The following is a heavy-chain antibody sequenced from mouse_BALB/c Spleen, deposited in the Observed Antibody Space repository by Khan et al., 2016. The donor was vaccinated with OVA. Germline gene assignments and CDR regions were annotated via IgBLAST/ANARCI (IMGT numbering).Heavy chain of an antibody. D-gene: IGHD2-3*01. Sequence: QIQSVQSGPELKKPGETVKISCKASGYTFTNYGMNWVKQSPGKGLKWMGWINTNTGEPTYVEEFKGRFAFSLETSASTAHLQINNLKNEDTATYFCARSRWLLPAMDYWGQGTSVTVSS. CDR3: ARSRWLLPAMDY. CDR1: GYTFTNYG. CDR2: INTNTGEP. J-gene: IGHJ4*01. V-gene: IGHV9-3*02.